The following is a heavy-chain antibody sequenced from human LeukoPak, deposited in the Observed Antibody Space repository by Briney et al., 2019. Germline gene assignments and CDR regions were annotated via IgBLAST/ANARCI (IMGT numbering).Heavy chain of an antibody. D-gene: IGHD2-15*01. CDR3: AKSRSASCYSGVDP. V-gene: IGHV3-23*01. CDR1: GFSFSSYA. CDR2: ICSGVSTT. Sequence: PGGSLRLSCAASGFSFSSYAMNWVRQAPGKGLQWVSAICSGVSTTYYTDSVKGRFTISRDNSKNTLYLQMNSLRAEDTAIYYCAKSRSASCYSGVDPWGQGTLVTVSS. J-gene: IGHJ5*02.